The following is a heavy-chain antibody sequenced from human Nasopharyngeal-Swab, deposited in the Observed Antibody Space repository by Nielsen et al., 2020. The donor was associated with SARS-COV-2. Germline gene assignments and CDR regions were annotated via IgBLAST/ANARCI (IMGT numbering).Heavy chain of an antibody. V-gene: IGHV3-21*01. CDR3: ARTAAFCGGDCYSEFFQH. J-gene: IGHJ1*01. CDR2: ISASSSYI. Sequence: GESLKISCAASGLTFSTYNMNWVRQTPGKGLEWVSSISASSSYIWYADSVKGRFTISRDNAENSLYLQMNNLRADDTAVYYCARTAAFCGGDCYSEFFQHWGQGTLVTVSS. D-gene: IGHD2-21*02. CDR1: GLTFSTYN.